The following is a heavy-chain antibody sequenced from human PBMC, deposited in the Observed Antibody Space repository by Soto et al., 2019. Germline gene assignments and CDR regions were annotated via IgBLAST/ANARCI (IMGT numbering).Heavy chain of an antibody. D-gene: IGHD2-2*01. CDR3: ARDGSDCSSTSCYESPDYYMDV. V-gene: IGHV3-74*01. Sequence: GGSLRLSCAASGFTFSSYWMHWVRQAPGKGLVWVSRINSDGSSTSYADSVKGRFTISRDNAKNTLYLQMNSLRAEDTAVYYCARDGSDCSSTSCYESPDYYMDVWGKGTTVTVSS. CDR1: GFTFSSYW. J-gene: IGHJ6*03. CDR2: INSDGSST.